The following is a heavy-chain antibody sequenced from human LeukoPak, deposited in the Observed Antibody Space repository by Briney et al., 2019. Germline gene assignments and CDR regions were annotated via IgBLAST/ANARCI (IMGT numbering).Heavy chain of an antibody. Sequence: ASVKVSCKASGYTFTSYAMNWVRQAPGQGLEWMGGIIPIFGTANYAQKFQGRVTITADESTSTAYMELSSLRSEDTAVYYCAREPVYYYDSSGFILGGAFDIWGQGTMVTVSS. CDR1: GYTFTSYA. CDR3: AREPVYYYDSSGFILGGAFDI. D-gene: IGHD3-22*01. J-gene: IGHJ3*02. CDR2: IIPIFGTA. V-gene: IGHV1-69*13.